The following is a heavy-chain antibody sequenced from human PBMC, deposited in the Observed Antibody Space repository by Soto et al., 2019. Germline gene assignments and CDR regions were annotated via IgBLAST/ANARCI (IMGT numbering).Heavy chain of an antibody. CDR1: GGSISGYY. CDR2: MYNTGST. D-gene: IGHD2-21*02. J-gene: IGHJ6*02. Sequence: SETLSLTCTVSGGSISGYYWSWIRQPPGKGLEWIGYMYNTGSTVYNPSFKSRVTISVDTSKNQFSLKLNSVTAADTAVYYCARDLWRCCGTDCYPLDVWGQGTTVTVSS. V-gene: IGHV4-59*01. CDR3: ARDLWRCCGTDCYPLDV.